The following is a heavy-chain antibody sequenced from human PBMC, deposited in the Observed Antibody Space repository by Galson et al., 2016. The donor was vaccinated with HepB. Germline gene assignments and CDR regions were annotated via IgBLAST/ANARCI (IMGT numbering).Heavy chain of an antibody. CDR2: IIPFFGTT. Sequence: SVKVSCKVSGGTFSSHTITWVRQAPGQGLEWMGGIIPFFGTTYYAQKFQDRVTINADKSTNTAYMELRSLRSEDTAVFYCARATISVPSPYWYFDLWGRGTLVTVSS. CDR3: ARATISVPSPYWYFDL. J-gene: IGHJ2*01. CDR1: GGTFSSHT. V-gene: IGHV1-69*06. D-gene: IGHD3-3*02.